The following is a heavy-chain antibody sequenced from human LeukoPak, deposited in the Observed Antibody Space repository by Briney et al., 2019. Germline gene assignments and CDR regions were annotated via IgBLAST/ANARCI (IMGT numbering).Heavy chain of an antibody. CDR1: GFTFNTYG. J-gene: IGHJ4*02. CDR2: IWYDGSNK. CDR3: ARRGSTGCYDY. Sequence: GGSLRLSCAASGFTFNTYGMHWVRQAPGKGLEWVAVIWYDGSNKYYADSVKGRFTISRDSAKNSVFLQMNSLRDEDTAVFYCARRGSTGCYDYWGQGTPVTVSS. D-gene: IGHD3-22*01. V-gene: IGHV3-33*01.